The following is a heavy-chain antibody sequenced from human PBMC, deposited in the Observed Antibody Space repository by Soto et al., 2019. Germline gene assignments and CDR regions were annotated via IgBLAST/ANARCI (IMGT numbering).Heavy chain of an antibody. CDR2: ISARGGST. Sequence: HPGGSLRLSCAASGFTFSSYTMNWVRQAPGKGLEWVSLISARGGSTYYADSVKGRFTISRDNSKNTLYLQMNRLRVDDTAVYFCARDASGPFDYWGQGTLVTVSS. CDR1: GFTFSSYT. D-gene: IGHD6-19*01. V-gene: IGHV3-23*01. J-gene: IGHJ4*02. CDR3: ARDASGPFDY.